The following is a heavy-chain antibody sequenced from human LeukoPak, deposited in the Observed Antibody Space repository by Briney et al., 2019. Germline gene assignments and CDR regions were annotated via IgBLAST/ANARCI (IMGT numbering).Heavy chain of an antibody. CDR1: GGSFSGYS. V-gene: IGHV4-34*01. CDR3: ARRDYYYYMDV. J-gene: IGHJ6*03. CDR2: INHSGGT. Sequence: SVTLSLTCAVYGGSFSGYSWNWIRQPPVKGLEWIGEINHSGGTNYNPSLKSRVTISVDTSKKQFSLKLSSVTAADTAVYYCARRDYYYYMDVWGKGTTVTVSS.